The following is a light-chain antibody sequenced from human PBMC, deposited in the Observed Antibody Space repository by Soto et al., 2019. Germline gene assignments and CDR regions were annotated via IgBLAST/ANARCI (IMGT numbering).Light chain of an antibody. CDR1: SSNLGAGYD. V-gene: IGLV1-40*01. J-gene: IGLJ1*01. CDR2: GNR. Sequence: QSALTQPPSVSGAPGQRVTISCTGSSSNLGAGYDVHWYQLLPGTAPKLLIYGNRNRPSGVPDRFSGSKSGTSASLAITGLQAEDEADYYCQSYDNSLGVCYVFGTGPKVTVL. CDR3: QSYDNSLGVCYV.